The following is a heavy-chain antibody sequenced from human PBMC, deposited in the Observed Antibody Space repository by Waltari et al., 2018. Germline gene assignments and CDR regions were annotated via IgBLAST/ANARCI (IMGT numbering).Heavy chain of an antibody. D-gene: IGHD6-6*01. CDR1: GGPIGSYS. CDR2: IYYSGST. V-gene: IGHV4-59*01. J-gene: IGHJ4*02. CDR3: ARIAARRLDY. Sequence: QVQLQESGPGLVKPSETLSLTCTVSGGPIGSYSWTWIRQPPGKGLEWIGYIYYSGSTNYNPSLKSRVTISVDTSKNQFSLKLSSVTAADTAVYYCARIAARRLDYWGQGTLVTVSS.